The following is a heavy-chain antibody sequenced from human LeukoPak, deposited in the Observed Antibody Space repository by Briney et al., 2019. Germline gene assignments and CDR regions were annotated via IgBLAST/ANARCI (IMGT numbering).Heavy chain of an antibody. D-gene: IGHD6-19*01. Sequence: ASVKVSCKASGYTFTSYAMNWVRQAPGQGLEWMGWINTNTGNPTYAQGFTGRFVFSLDTSVSTAYLQISSLKAEDTAVYYCARVTSIAVAPYDAFDIWGQGTMVTVSS. CDR1: GYTFTSYA. J-gene: IGHJ3*02. V-gene: IGHV7-4-1*02. CDR3: ARVTSIAVAPYDAFDI. CDR2: INTNTGNP.